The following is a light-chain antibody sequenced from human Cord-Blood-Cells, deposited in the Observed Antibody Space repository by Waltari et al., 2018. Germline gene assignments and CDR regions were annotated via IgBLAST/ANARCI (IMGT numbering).Light chain of an antibody. CDR1: SSDVGGYNY. J-gene: IGLJ1*01. Sequence: QSALTQPRSVSGSPGQSFTISCTGTSSDVGGYNYVSWYQQHPGKAPKLMIYDVSKRPSGVPDRFSGSKSGNTASLTISGLQAEDEADYYCCSYAGSYRDVFGTGTKVTVL. CDR3: CSYAGSYRDV. V-gene: IGLV2-11*01. CDR2: DVS.